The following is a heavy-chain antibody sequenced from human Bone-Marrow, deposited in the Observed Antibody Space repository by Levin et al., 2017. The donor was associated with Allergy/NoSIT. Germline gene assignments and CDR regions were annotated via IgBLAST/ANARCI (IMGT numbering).Heavy chain of an antibody. J-gene: IGHJ4*02. V-gene: IGHV4-4*02. CDR3: ARDPSYCSSGRCSGYYLDA. CDR1: TISISSSNW. Sequence: SETLSLTCTVSTISISSSNWWSWVRQPPGRGLQWIGEVFHTGTTRYNPSLKSRVTISVDKSTNQFSLKVTSVTAADTAVYYCARDPSYCSSGRCSGYYLDAWGQGTLVTVSS. CDR2: VFHTGTT. D-gene: IGHD2-15*01.